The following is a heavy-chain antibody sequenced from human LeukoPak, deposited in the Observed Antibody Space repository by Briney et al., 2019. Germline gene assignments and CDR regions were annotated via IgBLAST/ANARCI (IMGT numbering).Heavy chain of an antibody. CDR1: GGSISSYY. J-gene: IGHJ4*02. Sequence: PSETLSLTCTVSGGSISSYYWSWIRQPPGKGLEWIGYIYYSGSTNYNPSLKSRATISVDTSKNQFSLKLSSATAADTAVYYCARRLRFPNYYFDYWGQGTLVTVSS. CDR2: IYYSGST. CDR3: ARRLRFPNYYFDY. D-gene: IGHD3-3*01. V-gene: IGHV4-59*08.